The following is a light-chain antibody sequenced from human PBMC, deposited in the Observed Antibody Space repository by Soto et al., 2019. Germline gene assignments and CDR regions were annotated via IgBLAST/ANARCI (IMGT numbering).Light chain of an antibody. CDR2: EVT. V-gene: IGLV2-8*01. J-gene: IGLJ2*01. CDR3: SAYAGSNNPVI. Sequence: QSVLTQPPSASGSPGQSVTISCTGTSSDVGGHNFVSWYQQHPGKAPKFLIYEVTKRPSGVPDRFSGSKSGITASLTVSGLQADDEAYYYCSAYAGSNNPVIFGGGTKLTVL. CDR1: SSDVGGHNF.